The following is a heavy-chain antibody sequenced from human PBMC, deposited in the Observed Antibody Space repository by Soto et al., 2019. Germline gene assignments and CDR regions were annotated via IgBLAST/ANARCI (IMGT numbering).Heavy chain of an antibody. J-gene: IGHJ4*02. V-gene: IGHV4-31*03. D-gene: IGHD6-13*01. CDR1: GGSISSGGYY. CDR3: GYSSSWYRFGKLYYFDY. Sequence: PSETLSLTCTVSGGSISSGGYYWSWIRQHPGKGLEWIGYIYYSGSTYYNPSLKSRVTISVDTSKNQFSLKLSSVAAADTAVYYCGYSSSWYRFGKLYYFDYWGQGTLVTVSS. CDR2: IYYSGST.